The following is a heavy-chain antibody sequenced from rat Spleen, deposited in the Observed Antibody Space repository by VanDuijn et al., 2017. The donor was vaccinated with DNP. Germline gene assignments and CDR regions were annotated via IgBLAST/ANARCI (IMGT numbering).Heavy chain of an antibody. CDR2: ISSDGGYT. Sequence: EVQLVESGGGLVQPGKPLKLSCAASGFTFSNYGMHWIRQAPTKGLEWVASISSDGGYTVYRDSVKGRFTISRDNAQSTLYLQMDSLRSEDTATYYCTRHRTIMPYYYAMDAWGQGASVTVSS. V-gene: IGHV5S13*01. D-gene: IGHD1-12*01. J-gene: IGHJ4*01. CDR3: TRHRTIMPYYYAMDA. CDR1: GFTFSNYG.